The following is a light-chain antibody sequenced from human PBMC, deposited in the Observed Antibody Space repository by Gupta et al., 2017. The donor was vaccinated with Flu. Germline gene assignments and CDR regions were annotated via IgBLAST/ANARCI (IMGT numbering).Light chain of an antibody. CDR2: AAS. V-gene: IGKV3-15*01. CDR3: QQEDICPRF. J-gene: IGKJ1*01. Sequence: EIVMTHPPATLSVSPGDRATLSCRASQSVRSNLAWYQRKPGQSPRLLIYAASARASGVPARFSGSGSGTDFTLTISSLQSEDFAVYYCQQEDICPRFFGRGTTVEIK. CDR1: QSVRSN.